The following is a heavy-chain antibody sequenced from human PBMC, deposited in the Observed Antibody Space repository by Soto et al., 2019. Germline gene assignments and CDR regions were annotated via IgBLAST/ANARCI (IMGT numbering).Heavy chain of an antibody. Sequence: ASVKVSCKASGYTFTNYAMHWVRQAPGQRLEWMGWINAGNGNTRYSQKFQGRVTITRDTSASTVYMELSSLRSEDTAVYYCARDGADYYESGAMDVWGQGTTVTVSS. CDR3: ARDGADYYESGAMDV. J-gene: IGHJ6*02. V-gene: IGHV1-3*01. CDR1: GYTFTNYA. D-gene: IGHD3-22*01. CDR2: INAGNGNT.